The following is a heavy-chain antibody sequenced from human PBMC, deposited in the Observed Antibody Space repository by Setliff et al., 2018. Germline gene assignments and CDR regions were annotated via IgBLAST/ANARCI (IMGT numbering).Heavy chain of an antibody. CDR3: SRVQPLRFFFDY. CDR2: LPYSGNT. Sequence: LSLPFTFSGVSIPLFGYYWTGVRKLPGKVLAWLWSLPYSGNTKYNPPLKSRLTIAVDTAMNQFALELRSLTTAATAVYFCSRVQPLRFFFDYWGHGALVTVSS. V-gene: IGHV4-31*03. CDR1: GVSIPLFGYY. J-gene: IGHJ4*01.